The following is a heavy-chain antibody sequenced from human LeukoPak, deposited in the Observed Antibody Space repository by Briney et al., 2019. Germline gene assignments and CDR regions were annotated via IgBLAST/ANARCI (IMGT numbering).Heavy chain of an antibody. J-gene: IGHJ6*03. D-gene: IGHD6-6*01. V-gene: IGHV3-21*01. CDR2: ISSSSSYI. CDR3: ARVETDSSSIPYYYYYMDV. Sequence: PGGSLRLSCAASGFTFSSYSMNWVRQAPGKGLEWVSSISSSSSYIYYADSVKGRFTISRDNAKNSLYLQMNSLRAEDTAVYYCARVETDSSSIPYYYYYMDVWGKGTTVTVSS. CDR1: GFTFSSYS.